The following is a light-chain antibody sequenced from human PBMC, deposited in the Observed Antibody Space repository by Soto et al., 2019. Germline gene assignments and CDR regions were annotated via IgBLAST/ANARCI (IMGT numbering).Light chain of an antibody. J-gene: IGLJ2*01. CDR3: QTWGTGIRV. V-gene: IGLV4-69*02. CDR2: FNSDGSH. Sequence: QLVLTQSPSASASLGASVKFTCSLSSGHSSYAIAWHQQQPEKGPRYLMKFNSDGSHSRGDGXXXRFSGSSSGAERYLTIXXXQSEDXXXYYCQTWGTGIRVFGGGTKVTVL. CDR1: SGHSSYA.